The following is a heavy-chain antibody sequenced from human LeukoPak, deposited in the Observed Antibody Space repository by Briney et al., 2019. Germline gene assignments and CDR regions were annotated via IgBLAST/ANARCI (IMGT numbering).Heavy chain of an antibody. D-gene: IGHD2-21*01. CDR2: INHSGST. CDR1: GGSFSGYY. CDR3: ARGAVVGARCCGY. Sequence: PSETLSLTCAVYGGSFSGYYWSWIRQPPGKGLEWIGEINHSGSTNYNPSLKSRVTISVDTSKNQFSLKLSSVTAADTAVYYCARGAVVGARCCGYWGQGTLVT. J-gene: IGHJ4*02. V-gene: IGHV4-34*01.